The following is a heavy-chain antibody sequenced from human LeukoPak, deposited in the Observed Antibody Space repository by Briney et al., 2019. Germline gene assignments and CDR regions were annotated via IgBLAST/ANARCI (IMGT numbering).Heavy chain of an antibody. Sequence: ASLKVSCKASGYTFTAYYVHWVRQAPGQGLEWMGWINPHSGDTNYAQKFQDRVSMTRDTSTSTAYMELSRLRSDDTAVYYCARSMGRIAAAGTPDIFDIWGQGTMVTVSS. J-gene: IGHJ3*02. CDR3: ARSMGRIAAAGTPDIFDI. D-gene: IGHD6-13*01. CDR2: INPHSGDT. CDR1: GYTFTAYY. V-gene: IGHV1-2*02.